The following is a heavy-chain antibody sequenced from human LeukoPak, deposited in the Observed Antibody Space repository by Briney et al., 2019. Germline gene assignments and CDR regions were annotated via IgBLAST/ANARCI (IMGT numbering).Heavy chain of an antibody. D-gene: IGHD1-1*01. V-gene: IGHV3-11*06. Sequence: GGSLRLSCAASGFTFSDYYMSWIRQAPGKGLEWVSYISSSSSYTNYADSVKGRFTISRDNSKNTLYLQMNSLRAEDTAVYYCAKEMEPWMHFDYWGQGTLVTVSS. CDR2: ISSSSSYT. J-gene: IGHJ4*02. CDR3: AKEMEPWMHFDY. CDR1: GFTFSDYY.